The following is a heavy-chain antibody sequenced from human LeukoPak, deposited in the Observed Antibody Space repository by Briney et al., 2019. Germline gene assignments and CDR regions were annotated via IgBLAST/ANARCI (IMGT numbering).Heavy chain of an antibody. J-gene: IGHJ4*02. CDR3: ASYLSAVFDY. D-gene: IGHD2/OR15-2a*01. CDR1: GGSFSGYY. V-gene: IGHV4-34*01. Sequence: SSETLSLTCAVYGGSFSGYYWSWIRQPPGKGLGWIGEINHSGSTNYNPSLKSRVTISVDTSKNQFSLKLSSVTAADTAVYYCASYLSAVFDYWGQGTLVTVSS. CDR2: INHSGST.